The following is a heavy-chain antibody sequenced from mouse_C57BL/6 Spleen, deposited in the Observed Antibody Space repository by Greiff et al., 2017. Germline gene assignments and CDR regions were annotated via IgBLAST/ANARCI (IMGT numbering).Heavy chain of an antibody. CDR3: ARRADLPHYAMDY. J-gene: IGHJ4*01. Sequence: QVQLQQPGAELVMPGASVKLSCKASGYTFTSYWMHWVKQRPGQGLEWIGEIDPSDSYTNYNQKFKGKSTLTVDKSSSTAYMQLSSLTSEDSAVYYCARRADLPHYAMDYWGQGTSVTVSS. V-gene: IGHV1-69*01. D-gene: IGHD2-1*01. CDR2: IDPSDSYT. CDR1: GYTFTSYW.